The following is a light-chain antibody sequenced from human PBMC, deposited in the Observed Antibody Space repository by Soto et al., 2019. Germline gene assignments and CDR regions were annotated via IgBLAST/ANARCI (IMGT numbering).Light chain of an antibody. CDR2: EGS. Sequence: QSALTQPASVSGSPGQSITISCTGTSSDVGSYDLVSWYQQHPGKAPKLMIFEGSKRPSGVSYRFSGSKSGNTASLTISGLQAEDEADYYCCSYAGSYTVLFGGGTKVTVL. CDR3: CSYAGSYTVL. J-gene: IGLJ2*01. V-gene: IGLV2-23*01. CDR1: SSDVGSYDL.